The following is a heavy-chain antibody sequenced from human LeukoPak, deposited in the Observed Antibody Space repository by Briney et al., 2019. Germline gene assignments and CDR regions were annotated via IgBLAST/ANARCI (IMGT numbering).Heavy chain of an antibody. CDR2: ISGGGGTT. J-gene: IGHJ1*01. D-gene: IGHD5-12*01. CDR1: GFTFSTYA. CDR3: AKGVGYDSQYFQH. V-gene: IGHV3-23*01. Sequence: PGGSLRLSCAASGFTFSTYAMSWVRQAPGKGLEWVSAISGGGGTTYYADSVKGRFTISRDNSKNTLYLQMNSLRAEDTAVYYCAKGVGYDSQYFQHWGQGTLVTVSS.